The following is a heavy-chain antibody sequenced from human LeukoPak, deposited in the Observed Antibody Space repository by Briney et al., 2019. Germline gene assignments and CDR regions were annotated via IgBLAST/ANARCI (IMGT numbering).Heavy chain of an antibody. CDR1: GGSISSYY. D-gene: IGHD6-6*01. J-gene: IGHJ4*02. CDR3: ARDNPNVRQGYFDY. V-gene: IGHV4-59*01. Sequence: PSETLSLTCTVSGGSISSYYWSWIRQPPGKGLEWIGYIYCSGSTNYNPSLKSRVTISVDTSKNQFSLKLSSVTAADTAVYYCARDNPNVRQGYFDYWGQGTLVTVSS. CDR2: IYCSGST.